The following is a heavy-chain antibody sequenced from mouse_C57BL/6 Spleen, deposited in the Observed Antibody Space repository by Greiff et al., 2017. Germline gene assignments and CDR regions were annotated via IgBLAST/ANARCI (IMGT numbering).Heavy chain of an antibody. CDR3: ARDSYSKGGYYYAMDY. CDR2: ISDGGSYT. J-gene: IGHJ4*01. V-gene: IGHV5-4*01. D-gene: IGHD2-5*01. Sequence: EVQRVESGGGLVKPGGSLKLSCAASGFTFSSYAMSWVRQTPEKRLEWVATISDGGSYTYYPDNVKGRFTISRDNAKNNLYLQMSHLKSEDTAMYYCARDSYSKGGYYYAMDYWGQGTSVTVSS. CDR1: GFTFSSYA.